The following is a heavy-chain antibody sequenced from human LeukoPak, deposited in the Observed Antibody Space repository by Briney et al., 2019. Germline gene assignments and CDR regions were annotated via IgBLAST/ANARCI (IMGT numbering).Heavy chain of an antibody. CDR1: GFTFTSYS. J-gene: IGHJ4*02. Sequence: PWGSLRLSCAASGFTFTSYSMNWVRQAPGKGLEWVSSISSSSIYKYYADSVKGRFAISRDNAKKSLYLQMNSLRAEDTAVYYCARSRYDSSGYYGIIGNWGQGTLVTVSS. D-gene: IGHD3-22*01. CDR2: ISSSSIYK. CDR3: ARSRYDSSGYYGIIGN. V-gene: IGHV3-21*01.